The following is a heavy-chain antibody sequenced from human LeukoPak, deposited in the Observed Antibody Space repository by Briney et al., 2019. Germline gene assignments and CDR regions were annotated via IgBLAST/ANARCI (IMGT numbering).Heavy chain of an antibody. D-gene: IGHD5-18*01. V-gene: IGHV4-59*08. CDR1: GGSINAFY. CDR2: VRDNWDT. J-gene: IGHJ3*01. CDR3: ARQPANTAAFDV. Sequence: SETLSLTCTVSGGSINAFYWSWIRQPPGKGLEWIAYVRDNWDTNYNPSLKSRVAISLEPANSQISLRLNFVTAAAPAIYYCARQPANTAAFDVWGQGTMVTVSS.